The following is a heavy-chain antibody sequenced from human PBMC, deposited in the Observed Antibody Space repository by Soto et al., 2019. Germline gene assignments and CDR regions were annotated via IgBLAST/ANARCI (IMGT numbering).Heavy chain of an antibody. CDR3: AKYSSSNEDGFPLDF. Sequence: PSETLSLTCSISGGSVSPYYWSWIRRPPGKGLEWIGYIYYTGNTYYNPSLESRLSMSVDTSKNQFSLRLTSVTTADTAVYYCAKYSSSNEDGFPLDFWGQETLVTVSS. CDR2: IYYTGNT. V-gene: IGHV4-59*02. J-gene: IGHJ4*02. CDR1: GGSVSPYY. D-gene: IGHD4-4*01.